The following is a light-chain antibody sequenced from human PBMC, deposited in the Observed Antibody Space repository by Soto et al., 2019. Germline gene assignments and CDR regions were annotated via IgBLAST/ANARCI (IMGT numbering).Light chain of an antibody. CDR3: QQYYSSPRT. CDR2: WAS. J-gene: IGKJ2*01. CDR1: QSVLYSSTNKNY. V-gene: IGKV4-1*01. Sequence: DIVMTQSPDSLAVSLGERATINCKSSQSVLYSSTNKNYLAWYQQKAGQPPKLLIYWASTRESGVPDRISGSGSGTDFTLTISSLQAEAVAVYYCQQYYSSPRTFGQGTKLEIK.